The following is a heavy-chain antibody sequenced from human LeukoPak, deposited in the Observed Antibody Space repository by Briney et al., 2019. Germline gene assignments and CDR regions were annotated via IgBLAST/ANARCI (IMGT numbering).Heavy chain of an antibody. CDR1: GFTFSSYW. CDR3: AALTGGDAFDI. V-gene: IGHV3-7*01. D-gene: IGHD2-8*02. J-gene: IGHJ3*02. Sequence: GGSLRLSCAASGFTFSSYWMSWVRQAPGKGLEWVANIKQDGSEKYYVDSVKGRFTISRDNAKNSLYLQMNSLRVEDTAVYYCAALTGGDAFDIWGQGTMVTVSS. CDR2: IKQDGSEK.